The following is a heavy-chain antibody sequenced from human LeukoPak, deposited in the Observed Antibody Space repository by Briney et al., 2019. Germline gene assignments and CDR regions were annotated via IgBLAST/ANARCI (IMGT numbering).Heavy chain of an antibody. V-gene: IGHV3-23*01. CDR1: GFTFSSYA. Sequence: GGSLRLSCAASGFTFSSYAMSWVRQAPGKGLEWVSAISGGGGSTYYADSVKGRFTISRDNSKNTLYLQMNSLRAEDTAVYYCAKDLTMIDAFDIWGQGTMVTVSS. CDR2: ISGGGGST. J-gene: IGHJ3*02. CDR3: AKDLTMIDAFDI. D-gene: IGHD3-22*01.